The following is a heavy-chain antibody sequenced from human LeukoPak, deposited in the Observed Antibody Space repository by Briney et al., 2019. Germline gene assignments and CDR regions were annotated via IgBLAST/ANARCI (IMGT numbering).Heavy chain of an antibody. J-gene: IGHJ4*02. CDR2: INPNSGGT. V-gene: IGHV1-2*02. CDR3: ARAKGMTTVTTVDY. CDR1: GYTFTGYY. D-gene: IGHD4-17*01. Sequence: ASVKVSCKASGYTFTGYYMHWVRQAPGQGLEWMGWINPNSGGTNYAQKFQGRVTMTRDTSISTAYMELSRLRSGDTAVYYCARAKGMTTVTTVDYWGQGTLVTVSS.